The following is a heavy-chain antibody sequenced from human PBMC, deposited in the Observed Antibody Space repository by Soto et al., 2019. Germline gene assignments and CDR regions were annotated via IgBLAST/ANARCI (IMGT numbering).Heavy chain of an antibody. CDR1: GYIFATYW. Sequence: PGESLKISCNGSGYIFATYWIGWVRQMPGKGLEWMGIIYPGDSDTNYSPSFEGQVTISVDKSISTAYLQWSSLKASDTAMYYCARRLRRGTCDYLGQGTLVTVYS. D-gene: IGHD3-16*01. CDR3: ARRLRRGTCDY. CDR2: IYPGDSDT. V-gene: IGHV5-51*01. J-gene: IGHJ4*02.